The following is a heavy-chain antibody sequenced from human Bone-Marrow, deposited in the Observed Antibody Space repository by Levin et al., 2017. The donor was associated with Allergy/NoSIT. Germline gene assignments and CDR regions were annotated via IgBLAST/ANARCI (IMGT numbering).Heavy chain of an antibody. V-gene: IGHV3-33*01. CDR1: GFTFSSYD. CDR3: ARDGVRPLLHYFDY. CDR2: IWYDGSNK. D-gene: IGHD3-16*01. Sequence: PGGSLRLSCAASGFTFSSYDMHWVRRAPGKGLEWVAAIWYDGSNKYYAESVKGRFTISRDTSKNNVYLQMNSLRVEDTAVYYCARDGVRPLLHYFDYWGQGTLVTVSS. J-gene: IGHJ4*02.